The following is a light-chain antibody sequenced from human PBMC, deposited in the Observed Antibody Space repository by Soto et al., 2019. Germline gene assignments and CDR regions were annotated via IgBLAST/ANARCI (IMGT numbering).Light chain of an antibody. CDR2: EVS. CDR1: SSDVGGYNY. Sequence: QAVVTQPPSASGSPGQSVTISCTGTSSDVGGYNYVSWYQQHPGKAPKLMIYEVSKRPSGVPDRFSGSKSGNTASLTVSGLQAEDEADYYCNSYAGSNNWVFGGGTQLTVL. J-gene: IGLJ3*02. V-gene: IGLV2-8*01. CDR3: NSYAGSNNWV.